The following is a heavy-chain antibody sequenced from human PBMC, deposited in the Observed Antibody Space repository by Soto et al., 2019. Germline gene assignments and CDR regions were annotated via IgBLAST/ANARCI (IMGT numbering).Heavy chain of an antibody. J-gene: IGHJ6*02. D-gene: IGHD1-1*01. CDR3: PRPASSATRGPMLYNSGLDV. Sequence: QVQLVHSGAEVKKPGASVKVSCKASGFTFTSYDIGWVRQASGQGLEWMGWLNPDCGNTGDAQNSQERANMPRNTALGRASMESSSLRSEHTPAYHRPRPASSATRGPMLYNSGLDVWAQGTTVT. CDR1: GFTFTSYD. CDR2: LNPDCGNT. V-gene: IGHV1-8*01.